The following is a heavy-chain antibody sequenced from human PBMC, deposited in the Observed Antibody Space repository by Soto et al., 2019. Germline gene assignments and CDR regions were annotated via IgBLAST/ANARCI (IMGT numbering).Heavy chain of an antibody. D-gene: IGHD2-8*02. CDR1: GFICSSYD. Sequence: GGSLRLSCAASGFICSSYDMSWVRQAPGRGLEWVSTILVDGRTFYVDSVKGRFTISRDSSQNTVYLQMNSLTAGDTALYYCAKATATGGGAFDICGQGTMVTVSS. CDR3: AKATATGGGAFDI. CDR2: ILVDGRT. J-gene: IGHJ3*02. V-gene: IGHV3-23*01.